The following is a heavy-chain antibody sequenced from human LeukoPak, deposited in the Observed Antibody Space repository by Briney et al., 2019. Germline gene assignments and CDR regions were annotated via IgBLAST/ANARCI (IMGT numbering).Heavy chain of an antibody. CDR3: ARDPDRGGGFDY. CDR1: GFTFSSYS. J-gene: IGHJ4*02. CDR2: ISSSSTTI. V-gene: IGHV3-48*01. D-gene: IGHD2-15*01. Sequence: GGSLRLSCVASGFTFSSYSMNWVRQAPGKGPEWVSYISSSSTTIYYADSVKGRFTIPRDNVQNSLYLQMNSLRAEDTAVYYCARDPDRGGGFDYWGQGTLVTASA.